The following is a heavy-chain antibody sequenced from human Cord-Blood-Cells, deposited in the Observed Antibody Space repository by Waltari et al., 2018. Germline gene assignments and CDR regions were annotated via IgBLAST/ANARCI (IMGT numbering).Heavy chain of an antibody. CDR2: ISYDGSNK. CDR3: ARSIPFDY. CDR1: GFTSSSVA. V-gene: IGHV3-30*04. J-gene: IGHJ4*02. Sequence: QVQLVESGGGVVQPGRSPRVPCAAPGFTSSSVARHWVRQAPGKGLEWVAVISYDGSNKYYADSVKGRFTISRDNSKNTLYLQMNSLRAEDTAVYYCARSIPFDYWGQGTLVTVSS. D-gene: IGHD2-2*02.